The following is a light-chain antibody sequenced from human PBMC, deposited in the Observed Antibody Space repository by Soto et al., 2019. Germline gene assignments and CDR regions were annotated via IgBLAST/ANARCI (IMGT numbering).Light chain of an antibody. CDR1: GSYIANYNF. CDR3: RSYVTTKPRV. V-gene: IGLV2-14*01. Sequence: QSVLTQPASVSGSPGQSITISCTGTGSYIANYNFVSWYQHHPGKAPKLMIYEVSNRPPGVSDRFSGSKSGNRASLTICGLQAEDEADYYRRSYVTTKPRVFGTGTKLTVL. J-gene: IGLJ1*01. CDR2: EVS.